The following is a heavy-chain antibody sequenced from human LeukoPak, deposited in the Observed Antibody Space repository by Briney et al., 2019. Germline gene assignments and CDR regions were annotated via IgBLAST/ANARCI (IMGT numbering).Heavy chain of an antibody. CDR1: GYTFTSYG. CDR3: ARGRVSCSSTSCYALRY. Sequence: GASVKVSCKASGYTFTSYGISWVRQAPGQGLEWMGWISAYNGNTNYAQKLQGRVTMTTDTSTSTAYTELRSLRSDDTAVYYCARGRVSCSSTSCYALRYWGQGTLVTVSS. V-gene: IGHV1-18*01. CDR2: ISAYNGNT. J-gene: IGHJ4*02. D-gene: IGHD2-2*01.